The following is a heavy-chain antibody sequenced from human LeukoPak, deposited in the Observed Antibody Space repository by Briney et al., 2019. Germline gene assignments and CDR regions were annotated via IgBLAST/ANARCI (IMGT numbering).Heavy chain of an antibody. Sequence: PSETLSLTCTVSGGSISSSNYYWSWIRQPPGKGLEWIGSIYHSGSTYYNPSLKSRVTISVDTSKNQFSLKLSSVTAADTAVYYCARALRDGYNYDYYYYMDVWGKGTTVTVSS. CDR2: IYHSGST. D-gene: IGHD5-24*01. V-gene: IGHV4-39*07. J-gene: IGHJ6*03. CDR1: GGSISSSNYY. CDR3: ARALRDGYNYDYYYYMDV.